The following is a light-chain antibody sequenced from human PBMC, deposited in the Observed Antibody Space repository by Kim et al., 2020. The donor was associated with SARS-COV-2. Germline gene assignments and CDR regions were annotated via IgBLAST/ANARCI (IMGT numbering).Light chain of an antibody. Sequence: SPGERATLTSRASRRVSSNYLAWYQQKPGQAPRLLIYGASSRATGIPDRFSGSGSGTDFTLTITRLEPEDFAVYYCQQYSSSPATFGQGTKVDIK. CDR1: RRVSSNY. V-gene: IGKV3-20*01. CDR3: QQYSSSPAT. J-gene: IGKJ1*01. CDR2: GAS.